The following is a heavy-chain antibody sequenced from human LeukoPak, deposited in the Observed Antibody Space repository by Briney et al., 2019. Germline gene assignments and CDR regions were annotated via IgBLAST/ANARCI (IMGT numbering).Heavy chain of an antibody. D-gene: IGHD1-20*01. J-gene: IGHJ4*02. CDR2: ISGNSGTT. CDR1: GFTFSSYG. Sequence: GGSLRLSCAASGFTFSSYGMSWVRQAPGKGLEWVSGISGNSGTTYYADSVKGRFTISRDNAKNSLYLQMDSLRADDTALYYCATLTGPRTFDYWGQGTLVTVSS. CDR3: ATLTGPRTFDY. V-gene: IGHV3-23*01.